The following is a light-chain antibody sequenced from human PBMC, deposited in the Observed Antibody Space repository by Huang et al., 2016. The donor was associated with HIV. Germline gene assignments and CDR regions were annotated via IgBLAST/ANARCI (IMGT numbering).Light chain of an antibody. Sequence: EIVLTQSPATLSLSPGERATPSCRASQSVSSYLAWYQQKPGQAPRLLIYDASNRATGIPARFSGSGSGTDFTLTISSLEPEDFAVYYCQQRSNWAPITFGGGTKVEIK. CDR1: QSVSSY. CDR2: DAS. V-gene: IGKV3-11*01. J-gene: IGKJ4*01. CDR3: QQRSNWAPIT.